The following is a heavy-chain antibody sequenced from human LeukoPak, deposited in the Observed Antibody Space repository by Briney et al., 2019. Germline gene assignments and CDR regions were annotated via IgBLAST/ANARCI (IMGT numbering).Heavy chain of an antibody. J-gene: IGHJ4*02. Sequence: ASVKVSCKASGYTFTSYDINWVRQATGQGLEWMGWMNPNSGNTGYAQKFQGRVTITRNTSISTAYMELSSLRSEDTAVYYCARVYRYFDWLLKPLEYWGQGTLVTVSS. CDR3: ARVYRYFDWLLKPLEY. D-gene: IGHD3-9*01. CDR2: MNPNSGNT. V-gene: IGHV1-8*03. CDR1: GYTFTSYD.